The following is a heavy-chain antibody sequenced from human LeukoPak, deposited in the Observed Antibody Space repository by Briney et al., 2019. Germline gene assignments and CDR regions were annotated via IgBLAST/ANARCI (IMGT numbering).Heavy chain of an antibody. D-gene: IGHD2-21*01. CDR2: ISSSSSYI. CDR3: ARGRIPRDAFDI. Sequence: PGGSLRLSCAASGFTFSSYSMNWVRQAPGKGLEWVSSISSSSSYIYYADSVKGRFTISRDNAKNSLYLQMNSLRAEDTAVYYCARGRIPRDAFDIWGQGTMVTVSS. CDR1: GFTFSSYS. J-gene: IGHJ3*02. V-gene: IGHV3-21*01.